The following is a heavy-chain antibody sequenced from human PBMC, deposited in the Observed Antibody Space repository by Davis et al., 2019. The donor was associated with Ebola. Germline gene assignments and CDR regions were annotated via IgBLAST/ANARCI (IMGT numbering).Heavy chain of an antibody. CDR1: GGTFSSYA. Sequence: AASVKVSCKASGGTFSSYAISWVRQAPGQGLEWMGGILPIFGTANYAQKFQGRVTITADESTSTAYMELSSLRSEDTAVYYCARKGIAVAGYYYGMDVWGQGTTVTVSS. J-gene: IGHJ6*02. CDR2: ILPIFGTA. V-gene: IGHV1-69*13. CDR3: ARKGIAVAGYYYGMDV. D-gene: IGHD6-19*01.